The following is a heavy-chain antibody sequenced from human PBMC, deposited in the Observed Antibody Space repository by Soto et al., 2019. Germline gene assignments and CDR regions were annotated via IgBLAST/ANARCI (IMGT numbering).Heavy chain of an antibody. CDR3: ASSGIVGREVNTWFDP. Sequence: KAWETLSLTCTVSAGSITTSYWSWIRQPLGKALEWIGYISYRGSTNYNPSLKSRLTISIDTSKSQISLKLTSMTTADTAVYYCASSGIVGREVNTWFDPWGQGTLVTVSS. J-gene: IGHJ5*02. V-gene: IGHV4-59*01. CDR2: ISYRGST. CDR1: AGSITTSY. D-gene: IGHD3-22*01.